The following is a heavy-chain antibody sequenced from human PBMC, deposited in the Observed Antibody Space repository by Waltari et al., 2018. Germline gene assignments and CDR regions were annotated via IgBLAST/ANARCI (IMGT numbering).Heavy chain of an antibody. D-gene: IGHD1-26*01. CDR1: GYTFTDHY. Sequence: EVQLVQSGAEVKMPGATVKVSCKASGYTFTDHYIHWLQQAPGKGPEWMGRFDPDDESTIFAPRFQVRVTITADTSTDTGHMELTRLTSEDTAVYYWARGPVGAAIWFDLWGQGTLVSVS. CDR2: FDPDDEST. V-gene: IGHV1-69-2*01. CDR3: ARGPVGAAIWFDL. J-gene: IGHJ5*02.